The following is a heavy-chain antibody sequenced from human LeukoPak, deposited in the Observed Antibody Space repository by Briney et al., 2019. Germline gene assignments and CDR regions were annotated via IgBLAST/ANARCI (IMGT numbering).Heavy chain of an antibody. D-gene: IGHD5-18*01. J-gene: IGHJ4*02. CDR3: ARSPHSRPFDY. CDR2: IIPIFGTA. V-gene: IGHV1-69*13. Sequence: ASVTVSCKASGGTFSSYAISWVRQAPGQGLEWMGGIIPIFGTANYAQKFQGRVTITADESTSTAYMELSSLRSEDTAVYYCARSPHSRPFDYWGQGTLVTVSS. CDR1: GGTFSSYA.